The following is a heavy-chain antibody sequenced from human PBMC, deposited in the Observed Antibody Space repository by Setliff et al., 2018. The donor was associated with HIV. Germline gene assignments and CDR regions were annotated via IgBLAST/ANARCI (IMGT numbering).Heavy chain of an antibody. V-gene: IGHV4-39*07. CDR3: ARRNSGWYDAFDI. Sequence: SETLSLTCSVSGDSISSSSYYWGWIRQPPGKGLEWIGSIYHSGSTYYNPSLKSRVTISVDTSKNQFSLKLSSVTAADTAVYHCARRNSGWYDAFDIWGQGTMVTVSS. CDR2: IYHSGST. J-gene: IGHJ3*02. D-gene: IGHD6-19*01. CDR1: GDSISSSSYY.